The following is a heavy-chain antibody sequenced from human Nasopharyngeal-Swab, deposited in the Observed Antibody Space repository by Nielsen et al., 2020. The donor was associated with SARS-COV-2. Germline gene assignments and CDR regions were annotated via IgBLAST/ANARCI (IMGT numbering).Heavy chain of an antibody. CDR3: ATSAPYCSSTSCSYWFDP. V-gene: IGHV1-24*01. CDR1: GYTLTELS. Sequence: ASVKVSCKVSGYTLTELSMHWVRQAPGKGLEGMGGFDSEDGETIYAQKFQGRVIMTEDTSTDTAYMELSSLRSEDTAVYYCATSAPYCSSTSCSYWFDPWGQGTLVTVSS. CDR2: FDSEDGET. D-gene: IGHD2-2*01. J-gene: IGHJ5*02.